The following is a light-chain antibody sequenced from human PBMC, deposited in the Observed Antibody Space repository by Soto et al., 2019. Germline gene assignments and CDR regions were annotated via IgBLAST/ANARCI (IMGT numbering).Light chain of an antibody. CDR2: EVS. CDR1: SSDVGSYNY. Sequence: QSALTQPASVSGSPGQSITISCTGNSSDVGSYNYVSWYQQHPGKAPKLMIYEVSNRPSGVSIRFSASKSGNTASLTISGLQAEDEANYYCISYTSISTRVFGGGTQLTVL. J-gene: IGLJ3*02. V-gene: IGLV2-14*01. CDR3: ISYTSISTRV.